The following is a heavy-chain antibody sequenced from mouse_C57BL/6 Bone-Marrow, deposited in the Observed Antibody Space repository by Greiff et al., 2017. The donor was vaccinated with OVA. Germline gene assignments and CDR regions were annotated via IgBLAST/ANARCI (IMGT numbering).Heavy chain of an antibody. CDR2: IDPENGDT. Sequence: EVQLQESGAELVRPGASVKLSCTASGFNVKDDYMHWVKQRPEQGLEWIGWIDPENGDTEYASKFQGKATITADTSSNTAYLQLSSLTSEDTAVYYCTTFLYDYDVYFDVWGTGTTVTVSS. CDR1: GFNVKDDY. CDR3: TTFLYDYDVYFDV. D-gene: IGHD2-4*01. J-gene: IGHJ1*03. V-gene: IGHV14-4*01.